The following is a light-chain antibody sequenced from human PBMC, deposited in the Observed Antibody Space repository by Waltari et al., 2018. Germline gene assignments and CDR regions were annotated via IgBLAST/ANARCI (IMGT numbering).Light chain of an antibody. CDR2: DVS. CDR1: SSDVGGYDY. CDR3: SSYADNYVYV. J-gene: IGLJ1*01. Sequence: QSALTQPRSVSGSPGQSVTISCTGTSSDVGGYDYVSWYQQHPGKDPKLMMYDVSEWPSGVPVRFAGSKSGSTASLTISGLQAEDDADYYFSSYADNYVYVFGTGTGVTV. V-gene: IGLV2-11*01.